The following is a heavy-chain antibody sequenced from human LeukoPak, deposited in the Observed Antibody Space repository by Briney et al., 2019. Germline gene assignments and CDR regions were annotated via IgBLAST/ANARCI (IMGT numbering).Heavy chain of an antibody. CDR3: ARDLGSYSSGWYMGFDY. J-gene: IGHJ4*02. CDR2: VSGTSNTI. D-gene: IGHD6-19*01. Sequence: GGSLRLSCVGSGFTFSSYSMNWVRQAPGKGLEWVSYVSGTSNTIYYADSVKGRFTVSRDNAKNSLYLQMNSLRAEATAIYYCARDLGSYSSGWYMGFDYWGPGTLVTVSS. CDR1: GFTFSSYS. V-gene: IGHV3-48*01.